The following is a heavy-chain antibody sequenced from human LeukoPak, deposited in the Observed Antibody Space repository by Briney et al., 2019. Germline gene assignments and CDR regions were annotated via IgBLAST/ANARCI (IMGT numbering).Heavy chain of an antibody. J-gene: IGHJ6*03. D-gene: IGHD1-26*01. V-gene: IGHV3-21*01. CDR2: ITSSSTYT. Sequence: GGSLRLSCTVSGFTVSSNSMSWVRQTPGKGLEWVSSITSSSTYTFYADSVKGRFTISRDNARNSLYLQMNSLRAEDTAVYYCARDPYSGTYGDTYYYYMDVWGKGTTVTISS. CDR3: ARDPYSGTYGDTYYYYMDV. CDR1: GFTVSSNS.